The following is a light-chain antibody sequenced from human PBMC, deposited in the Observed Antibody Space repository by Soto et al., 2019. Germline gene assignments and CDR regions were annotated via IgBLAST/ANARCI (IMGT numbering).Light chain of an antibody. CDR1: SSNIGSPYG. V-gene: IGLV1-40*01. Sequence: QPVLTQPPSVSGAPGQRVTISCAGSSSNIGSPYGVHWYQQLPGTAPKLLIYGDTNRPSGVPDRFSGSKSGTSASLAITGLQAEDEANYYCHSYDSSLSGSGVFGGGTKLTVL. CDR3: HSYDSSLSGSGV. J-gene: IGLJ2*01. CDR2: GDT.